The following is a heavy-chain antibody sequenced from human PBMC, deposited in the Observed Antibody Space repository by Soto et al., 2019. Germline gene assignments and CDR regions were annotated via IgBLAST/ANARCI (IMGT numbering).Heavy chain of an antibody. D-gene: IGHD2-2*01. J-gene: IGHJ6*03. Sequence: PGGSLRLSCAASGFSFSDYYMSWVRQAPGKGLEWVSSMSSSGRTIYYADSVKGRFTISRDNAKNSLYLQLNSLRAEDTAVYYCARDGGYQLLRGGDYYMDVWGKGTTVTVSS. CDR2: MSSSGRTI. CDR3: ARDGGYQLLRGGDYYMDV. V-gene: IGHV3-11*01. CDR1: GFSFSDYY.